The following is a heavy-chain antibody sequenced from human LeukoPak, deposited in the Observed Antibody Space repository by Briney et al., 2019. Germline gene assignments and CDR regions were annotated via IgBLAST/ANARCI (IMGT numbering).Heavy chain of an antibody. J-gene: IGHJ4*02. Sequence: ASVKVSCKASGGTFSSYAISWVRQAPGQGLEWMGRIIPILGIANYAQKFQGRVTITADKSTSTAYMELSSLRSEGTAVYYCARVAALGYPFDYWGQGTLVTVSS. CDR2: IIPILGIA. CDR3: ARVAALGYPFDY. V-gene: IGHV1-69*04. CDR1: GGTFSSYA. D-gene: IGHD2-15*01.